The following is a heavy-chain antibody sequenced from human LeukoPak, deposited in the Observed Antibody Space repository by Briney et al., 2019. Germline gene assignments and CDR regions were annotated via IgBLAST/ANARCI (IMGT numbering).Heavy chain of an antibody. J-gene: IGHJ4*02. CDR2: IYPCDSDN. D-gene: IGHD2-2*01. V-gene: IGHV5-51*01. CDR1: GYSFTYYC. Sequence: GESQKTSYKGSGYSFTYYCNGWGRPIPGKGVERMGIIYPCDSDNKERPFFQGQVTISADKSISTAYLQWSSLKASDTAMYYCARTPAASRSYFDYWGQGTLVTVSS. CDR3: ARTPAASRSYFDY.